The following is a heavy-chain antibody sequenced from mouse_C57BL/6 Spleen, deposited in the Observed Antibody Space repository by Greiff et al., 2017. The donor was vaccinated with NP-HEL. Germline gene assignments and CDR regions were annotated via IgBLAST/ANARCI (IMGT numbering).Heavy chain of an antibody. D-gene: IGHD3-2*02. CDR3: ARTAQATPFAY. V-gene: IGHV2-2*01. J-gene: IGHJ3*01. Sequence: QVQLKESGPGLVQPSQSLSITCTVSGFSLTSYGVHWVRQSPGKGLEWLGVIWSGGSTDDNAAFISRLSISKDNSKSQVFFKMNSLQADDTAIYYCARTAQATPFAYWGQGTLVTVSA. CDR2: IWSGGST. CDR1: GFSLTSYG.